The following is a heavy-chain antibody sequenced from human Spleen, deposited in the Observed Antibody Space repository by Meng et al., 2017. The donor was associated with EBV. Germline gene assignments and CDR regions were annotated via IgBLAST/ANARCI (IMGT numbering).Heavy chain of an antibody. CDR2: IYWDDDK. CDR1: GFSLDTSGVA. CDR3: VHTSTPSSWQPDF. J-gene: IGHJ4*02. Sequence: QLPLKESGPSLMKPTQTLTLTCTFSGFSLDTSGVAVGWIRQPPGKPLEWLALIYWDDDKRYSPSLENRLTITRGTSRNQVVLTITNVDPADTGTYFCVHTSTPSSWQPDFWGQGILVTVSS. D-gene: IGHD6-13*01. V-gene: IGHV2-5*02.